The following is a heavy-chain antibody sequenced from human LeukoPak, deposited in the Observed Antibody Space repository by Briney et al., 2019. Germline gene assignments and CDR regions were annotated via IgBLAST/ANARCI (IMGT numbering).Heavy chain of an antibody. CDR3: ARRTYYPDISGCFFDY. V-gene: IGHV4-39*01. Sequence: SETLSLTCTISGGSISTTSYYWGWIRQPPGKGLEWITSINYSGDTYYNPSLKSRVTTSVDTSKNQFSLELRFVTAADTAVFFCARRTYYPDISGCFFDYWGRGAPVTVSS. J-gene: IGHJ4*02. D-gene: IGHD3-22*01. CDR2: INYSGDT. CDR1: GGSISTTSYY.